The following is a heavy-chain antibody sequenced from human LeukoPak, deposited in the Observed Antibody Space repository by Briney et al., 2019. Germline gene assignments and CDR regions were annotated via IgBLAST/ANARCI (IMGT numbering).Heavy chain of an antibody. Sequence: GGSLRLSCAASGFSFSGYWMNWVRQAPGKGLEWVSSISSSSSYIYYADSVKGRFTISRDNAKNSLYLQMNSLRAEDTAVYYCARPSSGSPTSTLYYFDYWGQGTLVTVSS. J-gene: IGHJ4*02. CDR3: ARPSSGSPTSTLYYFDY. CDR2: ISSSSSYI. V-gene: IGHV3-21*01. D-gene: IGHD1-26*01. CDR1: GFSFSGYW.